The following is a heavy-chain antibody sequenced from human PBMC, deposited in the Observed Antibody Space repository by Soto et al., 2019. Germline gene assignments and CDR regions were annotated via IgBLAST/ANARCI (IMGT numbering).Heavy chain of an antibody. D-gene: IGHD3-10*01. J-gene: IGHJ5*02. CDR2: INAGNGNT. CDR3: ARDLLWFGEPPYRFDP. CDR1: GYSFANYV. Sequence: GASVKVSCKASGYSFANYVIYWVRQAPGQRLEWMGWINAGNGNTKYSQKFQGRVTITRDTSATTAYMELSSLRSEDTAVYYCARDLLWFGEPPYRFDPWGQGTLVTVSS. V-gene: IGHV1-3*01.